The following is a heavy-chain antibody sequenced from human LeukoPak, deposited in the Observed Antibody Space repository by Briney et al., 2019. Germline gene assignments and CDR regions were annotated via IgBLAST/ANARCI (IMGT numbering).Heavy chain of an antibody. CDR3: ARDLSIAVFDY. D-gene: IGHD6-19*01. V-gene: IGHV3-33*01. J-gene: IGHJ4*02. CDR2: IWYDGRNK. Sequence: GGSLRLSCAASGFTFTSYGMHWVRQAPGKGLEWVAVIWYDGRNKYYVDSVKGRFTISRDNSKDTVYLQMNSLRAEDTAVYFCARDLSIAVFDYWGQGTLVTVSS. CDR1: GFTFTSYG.